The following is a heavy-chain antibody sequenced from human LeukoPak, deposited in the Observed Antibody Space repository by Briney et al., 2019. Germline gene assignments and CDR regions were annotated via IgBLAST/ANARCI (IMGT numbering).Heavy chain of an antibody. CDR3: AIEGVLSYFDY. CDR1: GGTFSSYA. D-gene: IGHD3-16*01. Sequence: SVKVPCKASGGTFSSYAISWVRQAPGQGLELMGGIIPIFGTANYAQKFQGRVTITTDESTSTAYMELSSLRSEDTAVYYCAIEGVLSYFDYRGQGTLVTVSS. J-gene: IGHJ4*02. V-gene: IGHV1-69*05. CDR2: IIPIFGTA.